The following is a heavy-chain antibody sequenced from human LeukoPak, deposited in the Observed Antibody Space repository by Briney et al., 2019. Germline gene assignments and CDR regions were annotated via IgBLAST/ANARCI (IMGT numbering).Heavy chain of an antibody. CDR2: FDPEDGET. Sequence: ASVKASCKVSGYTLTELSMHWVRQAPGKGLEWMGGFDPEDGETIYAQKFQGRVTMTEDTSTDTAYMELSSLRSEDTAVYYCATFFYTSWYRPLIVDYWGQGTLVTVSS. J-gene: IGHJ4*02. D-gene: IGHD6-13*01. V-gene: IGHV1-24*01. CDR1: GYTLTELS. CDR3: ATFFYTSWYRPLIVDY.